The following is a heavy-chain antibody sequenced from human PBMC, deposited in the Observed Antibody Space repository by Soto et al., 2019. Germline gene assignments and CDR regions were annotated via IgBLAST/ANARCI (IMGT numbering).Heavy chain of an antibody. CDR2: ISAHNGNT. CDR3: ARGRYGDY. J-gene: IGHJ4*02. CDR1: GYTFTSYG. Sequence: QVHLVQSGAEVKKPGASVKVSCKGSGYTFTSYGITWVRQAPGQGLEWMGWISAHNGNTDYAQRLQGRVTVTRDTSTSTAYMELRSLRSDDTAVYYCARGRYGDYWGQGALVTVSS. D-gene: IGHD1-1*01. V-gene: IGHV1-18*01.